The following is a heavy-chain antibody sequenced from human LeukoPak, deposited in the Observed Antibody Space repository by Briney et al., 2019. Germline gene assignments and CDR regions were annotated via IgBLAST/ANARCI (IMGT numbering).Heavy chain of an antibody. D-gene: IGHD3-16*01. Sequence: ASVKVPCKASGYTFTGYYMHWVRQAPGQGLEWMGWINPNSGDTKYAQKFQSRVTMTRDTSISTAYMELSRLRSDDTALYYCATQRGSYLWGTDFDYWGQGTLVTVSS. CDR2: INPNSGDT. CDR1: GYTFTGYY. J-gene: IGHJ4*02. CDR3: ATQRGSYLWGTDFDY. V-gene: IGHV1-2*02.